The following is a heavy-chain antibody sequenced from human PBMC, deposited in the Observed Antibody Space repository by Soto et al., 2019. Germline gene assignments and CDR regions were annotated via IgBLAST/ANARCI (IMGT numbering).Heavy chain of an antibody. Sequence: ASVKVSCKASGFTFTSSAVEWVRRARGQGLEWIGWIVVGSGSTNYAQKFQDRVTMTRDTSTSTAYMELSRLRSDDTAVYYCGRGRAARRPSLLGYWGQGTLVTVSS. CDR3: GRGRAARRPSLLGY. V-gene: IGHV1-58*01. CDR1: GFTFTSSA. D-gene: IGHD6-6*01. J-gene: IGHJ4*02. CDR2: IVVGSGST.